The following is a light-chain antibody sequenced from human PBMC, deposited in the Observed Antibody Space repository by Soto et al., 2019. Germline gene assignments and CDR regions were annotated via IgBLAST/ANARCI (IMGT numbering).Light chain of an antibody. CDR2: SNN. V-gene: IGLV1-44*01. CDR3: AAWDDSLVV. CDR1: SSNIGSNT. J-gene: IGLJ2*01. Sequence: QSVLTQPPSASGTPGQRVTISCSGSSSNIGSNTVNWYQQLPGTAPKLLIYSNNQRPLGVPDRFSGSKSGTSASLAISGLQSEDEADYYCAAWDDSLVVFGGGTKVTVL.